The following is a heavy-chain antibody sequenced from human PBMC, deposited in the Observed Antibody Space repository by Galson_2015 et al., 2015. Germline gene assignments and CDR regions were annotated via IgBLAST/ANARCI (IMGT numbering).Heavy chain of an antibody. D-gene: IGHD3-3*01. CDR3: ARAKGTIFGVVIFAGFDY. CDR2: IKQDGSEK. CDR1: GFTFSSYW. Sequence: SLRLSCAASGFTFSSYWMSWVRQAPGKGLEWVANIKQDGSEKYYVDSVKGRFTISGDNAKNSLYLQMNSLRAEDTAVYYCARAKGTIFGVVIFAGFDYWGQGTLVTVSS. J-gene: IGHJ4*02. V-gene: IGHV3-7*03.